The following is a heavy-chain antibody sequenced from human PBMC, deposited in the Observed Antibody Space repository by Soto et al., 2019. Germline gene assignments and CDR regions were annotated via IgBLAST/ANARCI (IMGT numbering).Heavy chain of an antibody. Sequence: GASVKVSCKASGYTFIGYELHWVRQAPGQGLEWVGWMNPNSGGTKNAQKFQGRVTMTRDTSISTAYMELSRLRSDDTAVYYCVISYRSGGFVPNAPRGQGTTVTVSS. CDR1: GYTFIGYE. CDR2: MNPNSGGT. D-gene: IGHD3-16*02. CDR3: VISYRSGGFVPNAP. J-gene: IGHJ6*02. V-gene: IGHV1-2*02.